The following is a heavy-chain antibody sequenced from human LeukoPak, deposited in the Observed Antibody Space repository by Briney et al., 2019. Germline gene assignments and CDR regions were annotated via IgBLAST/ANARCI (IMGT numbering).Heavy chain of an antibody. Sequence: GGSLRLSCAASGFTFSSYEMNWVRQAPGKGLEWVSYISSSGRTIYYADSVKGRFTISRDNAKNSLYLQVNSLRVEDTAVYYCARWSLTGEYGMDVWGQGTTVTVSS. CDR3: ARWSLTGEYGMDV. D-gene: IGHD1-20*01. CDR2: ISSSGRTI. J-gene: IGHJ6*02. CDR1: GFTFSSYE. V-gene: IGHV3-48*03.